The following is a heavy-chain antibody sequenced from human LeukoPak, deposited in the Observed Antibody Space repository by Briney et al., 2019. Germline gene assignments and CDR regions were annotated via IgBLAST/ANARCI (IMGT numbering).Heavy chain of an antibody. D-gene: IGHD3-22*01. Sequence: SETLSLTCSVSGGSVSTSSYYWGWIRQPPGKGLEWLGNIYYSGSTYYNPSLKSRVTISVDTSKNQFSLKLSSVTAADTAVYYCARLDSSGYYCVYWGQGTLVTVSS. CDR3: ARLDSSGYYCVY. CDR2: IYYSGST. CDR1: GGSVSTSSYY. J-gene: IGHJ4*02. V-gene: IGHV4-39*01.